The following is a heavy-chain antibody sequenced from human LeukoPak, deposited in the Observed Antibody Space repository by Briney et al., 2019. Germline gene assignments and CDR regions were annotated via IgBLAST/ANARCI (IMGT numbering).Heavy chain of an antibody. J-gene: IGHJ6*02. CDR2: IYTSGST. Sequence: PSETLSLTCTVSGGSISSYYWSWIRQPAGKGLEWIGRIYTSGSTNYNPSLKSRVTMSVDTSKNQFSLKLSSVTAADTAVYYCARDFPNYYDSSGYYRDYYYGMDVWGQGTTVTVSS. V-gene: IGHV4-4*07. D-gene: IGHD3-22*01. CDR1: GGSISSYY. CDR3: ARDFPNYYDSSGYYRDYYYGMDV.